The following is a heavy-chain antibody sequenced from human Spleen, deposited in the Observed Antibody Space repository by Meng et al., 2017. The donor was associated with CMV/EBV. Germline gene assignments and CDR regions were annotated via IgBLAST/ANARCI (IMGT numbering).Heavy chain of an antibody. CDR2: IDFDGSSR. CDR1: GFTFSSYW. D-gene: IGHD2-2*02. CDR3: ARAGLGYCSVTSCYNDD. V-gene: IGHV3-74*01. Sequence: ETLSLTCAASGFTFSSYWMHWVRQAPGKGLVWVARIDFDGSSRTYVDTVQGRFTVSRDNAKNSLFLQMSSLRVEDTAMYYCARAGLGYCSVTSCYNDDWGQGTLVTVSS. J-gene: IGHJ4*02.